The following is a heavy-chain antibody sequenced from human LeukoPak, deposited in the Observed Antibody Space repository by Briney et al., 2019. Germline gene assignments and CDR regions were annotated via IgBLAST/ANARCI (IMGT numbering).Heavy chain of an antibody. CDR1: GGSISSGGYY. CDR3: ARVFSNTRANWFDP. D-gene: IGHD4-11*01. Sequence: SETLSLTCTVSGGSISSGGYYWSWIRQHPGKGLEWIGYIYYSGSTYYNPSLKSRVTMSVDTSKNQFSLKLSSVTAADTAVYYCARVFSNTRANWFDPWGQGTLVTVSS. V-gene: IGHV4-31*03. CDR2: IYYSGST. J-gene: IGHJ5*02.